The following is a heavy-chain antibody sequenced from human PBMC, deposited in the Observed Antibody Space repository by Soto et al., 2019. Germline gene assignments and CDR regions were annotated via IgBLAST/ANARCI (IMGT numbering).Heavy chain of an antibody. CDR1: GGTFSSYA. Sequence: SVKVSCKASGGTFSSYAISWVRQAPGQGLEWMGGIIPIFGTANYAQKFQERVTITRDMSTSTAYMELSSLRSEDTAVYYCAAGIEWELLRDYYYGMDVWGQGTTVTVSS. CDR3: AAGIEWELLRDYYYGMDV. CDR2: IIPIFGTA. J-gene: IGHJ6*02. D-gene: IGHD1-26*01. V-gene: IGHV1-69*05.